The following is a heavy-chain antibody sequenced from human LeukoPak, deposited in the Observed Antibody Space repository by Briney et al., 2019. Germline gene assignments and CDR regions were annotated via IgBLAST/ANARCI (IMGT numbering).Heavy chain of an antibody. CDR1: GGSVSSYY. CDR2: IYTSGST. Sequence: SETLSLTCTVSGGSVSSYYWSWIRQPAGKGLEWIGRIYTSGSTNYNPSLKSRVTMSVDTSKNQFSLKLSSVTAADTAVYYCARGGIVGVNNWFDPWGQGTLVTVSS. V-gene: IGHV4-4*07. J-gene: IGHJ5*02. D-gene: IGHD1-26*01. CDR3: ARGGIVGVNNWFDP.